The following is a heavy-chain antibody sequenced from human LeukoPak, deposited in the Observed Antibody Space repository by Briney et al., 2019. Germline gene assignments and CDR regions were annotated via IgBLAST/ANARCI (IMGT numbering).Heavy chain of an antibody. J-gene: IGHJ4*02. D-gene: IGHD3-9*01. V-gene: IGHV3-30*18. CDR1: GFSFSSYG. CDR2: ISYDGTNK. Sequence: GRSLRLSCAASGFSFSSYGMHWVRQAPGKGLEWVAVISYDGTNKYYADSVKGRYTISRDNSKNTLYLQMNSLRTEDTAVYYCAKSLSLDWLLSWDYWGQGTLVTVSS. CDR3: AKSLSLDWLLSWDY.